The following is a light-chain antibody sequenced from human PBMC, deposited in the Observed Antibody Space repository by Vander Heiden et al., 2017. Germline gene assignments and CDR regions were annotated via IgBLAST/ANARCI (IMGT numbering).Light chain of an antibody. CDR2: EVS. Sequence: QPALTHPASVSGSPGQAITISCTGTSSDVGGFNYVSWSQHHPGKAPKVMICEVSNRPSGVSNRFSGSKSGNTASLTISGDQADDEADYYCSSYTSTSSFVVFGGGTKLTVL. J-gene: IGLJ2*01. CDR3: SSYTSTSSFVV. CDR1: SSDVGGFNY. V-gene: IGLV2-14*01.